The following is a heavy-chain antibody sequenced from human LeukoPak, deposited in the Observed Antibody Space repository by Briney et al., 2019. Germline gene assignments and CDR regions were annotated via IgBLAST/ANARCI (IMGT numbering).Heavy chain of an antibody. CDR3: ARESGSSGWYFDY. CDR2: ISYDGSNK. D-gene: IGHD6-19*01. Sequence: GGSLRLSCVASGFTFSSYAMSWVRQAPGKGLEWVAVISYDGSNKYYADSVKGRFTISRDNSKNTLYLQMNSLRAEDTAVYYCARESGSSGWYFDYWGQGTLVTVSS. V-gene: IGHV3-30*04. CDR1: GFTFSSYA. J-gene: IGHJ4*02.